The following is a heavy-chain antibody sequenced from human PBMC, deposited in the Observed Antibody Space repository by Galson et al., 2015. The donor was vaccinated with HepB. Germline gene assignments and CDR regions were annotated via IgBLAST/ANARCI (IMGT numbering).Heavy chain of an antibody. Sequence: SLRLSCAASGFTFSSYWMTWVRQAPGKGLEWVANIKEDGSETNYAQSVNGRFAISRENAWSSLFLQMDSLRVEDTAVYYCARQNCSGGTCGTVGGFFDYWGQGTQVTASS. D-gene: IGHD2-15*01. CDR2: IKEDGSET. V-gene: IGHV3-7*03. CDR3: ARQNCSGGTCGTVGGFFDY. CDR1: GFTFSSYW. J-gene: IGHJ4*02.